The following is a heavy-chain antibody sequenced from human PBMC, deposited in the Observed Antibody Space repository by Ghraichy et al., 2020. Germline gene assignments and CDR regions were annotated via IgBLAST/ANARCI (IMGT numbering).Heavy chain of an antibody. V-gene: IGHV4-34*01. CDR2: INHSGST. J-gene: IGHJ5*02. CDR3: ARDGAVAGTFWFDP. D-gene: IGHD6-19*01. Sequence: SETLSLTCAVYGGSFSGYYWSWIRQPPGKGLEWIGEINHSGSTNYNPSLKSRVTISVDTSKNQFSLKLSSVTAADTAVYYCARDGAVAGTFWFDPWGQGTLVTVSS. CDR1: GGSFSGYY.